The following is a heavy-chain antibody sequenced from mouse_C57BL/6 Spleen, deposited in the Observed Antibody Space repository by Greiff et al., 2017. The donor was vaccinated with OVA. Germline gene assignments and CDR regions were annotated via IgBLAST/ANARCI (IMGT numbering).Heavy chain of an antibody. D-gene: IGHD2-12*01. CDR3: TRSRLLSFDY. CDR1: GYTFTDYE. Sequence: ESGAELVRPGASVTLSCKASGYTFTDYEMHWVKQTPVHGLEWIGAIDPETGGTAYNQKFKGKAILTADKSSSTAYMELRSLTSEDSAVYYCTRSRLLSFDYWGQGTTLTVSS. J-gene: IGHJ2*01. CDR2: IDPETGGT. V-gene: IGHV1-15*01.